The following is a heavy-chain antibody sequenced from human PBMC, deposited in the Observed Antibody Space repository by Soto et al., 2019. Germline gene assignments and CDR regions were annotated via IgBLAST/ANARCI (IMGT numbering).Heavy chain of an antibody. J-gene: IGHJ5*02. CDR1: GDPVSSSSYY. D-gene: IGHD3-22*01. CDR3: ARDGTMIVGSSLLLGFDL. CDR2: IYYSGST. V-gene: IGHV4-39*07. Sequence: PSETLSLTCTVSGDPVSSSSYYWGWIRQPPGKGLERIGSIYYSGSTYYSPSPKSRVTISVDTSKNQFSLKLTSVTAADTAVYYCARDGTMIVGSSLLLGFDLWGQGILVTVSS.